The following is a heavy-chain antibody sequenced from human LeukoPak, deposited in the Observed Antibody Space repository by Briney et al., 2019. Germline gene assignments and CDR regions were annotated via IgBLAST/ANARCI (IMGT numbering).Heavy chain of an antibody. Sequence: ASVKVSCKASGYTFTGYYMHWVRQAPGQGLEWMGWINPNSGGTNYAQKFQGWVTMTRDTSISTAYMELSRLRSGDTAVYYCARGGLIAVAGSRDAFGIWGQGTMVTVSS. J-gene: IGHJ3*02. V-gene: IGHV1-2*04. CDR2: INPNSGGT. CDR3: ARGGLIAVAGSRDAFGI. D-gene: IGHD6-19*01. CDR1: GYTFTGYY.